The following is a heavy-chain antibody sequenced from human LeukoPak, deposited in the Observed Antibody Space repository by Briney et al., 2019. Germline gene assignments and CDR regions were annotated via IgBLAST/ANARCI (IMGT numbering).Heavy chain of an antibody. J-gene: IGHJ4*02. CDR2: INHSGST. Sequence: SETLSLTCTVSGGSISSYYWTWIRQPPGKGLEWIGEINHSGSTNYNPSLKSRVTISVDTSKNQFSLKLSSVTAADTAVYYCARMDYDFWSGPSYYFDYWGQGTLVTVSS. D-gene: IGHD3-3*01. CDR3: ARMDYDFWSGPSYYFDY. CDR1: GGSISSYY. V-gene: IGHV4-34*01.